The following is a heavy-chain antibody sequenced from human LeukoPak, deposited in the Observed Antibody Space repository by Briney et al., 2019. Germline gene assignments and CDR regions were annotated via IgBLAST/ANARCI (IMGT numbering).Heavy chain of an antibody. V-gene: IGHV1-2*02. CDR1: GYTFTGYN. Sequence: ASVKVSCKASGYTFTGYNIHWVRQAPGQGLEWMGWMNPNSGGANYAQKFQGRVTMTRDTSISTAYMELSRLRSDDTAVYYCARGYSSSWYSNWFDPWGQGTLVTVSS. D-gene: IGHD6-13*01. CDR2: MNPNSGGA. J-gene: IGHJ5*02. CDR3: ARGYSSSWYSNWFDP.